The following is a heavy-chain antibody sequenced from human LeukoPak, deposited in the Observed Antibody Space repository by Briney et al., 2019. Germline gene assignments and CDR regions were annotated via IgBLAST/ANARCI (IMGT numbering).Heavy chain of an antibody. CDR3: ARVCPRGAGAAAYPYYFDY. V-gene: IGHV3-21*01. CDR1: GFTCNSYS. D-gene: IGHD6-13*01. CDR2: ISSSSSYI. J-gene: IGHJ4*02. Sequence: PGGSVTLSCAAWGFTCNSYSMKWVPQAPGEGGVGGTSISSSSSYIYYRVRVKGGFTIPRHNAKNSLYVKKQTERAADTAVYYCARVCPRGAGAAAYPYYFDYWGQGTLVTVSS.